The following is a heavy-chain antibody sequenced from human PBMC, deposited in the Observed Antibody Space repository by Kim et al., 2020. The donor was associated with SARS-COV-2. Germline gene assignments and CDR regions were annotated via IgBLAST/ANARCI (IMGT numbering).Heavy chain of an antibody. D-gene: IGHD2-15*01. Sequence: GGSLRLSCAASGFSFGDYSMHWVRHVPGKGLEWVSGINYNSNPMIYADSVKGRFTISRDNARNSLYLQMTDLRSEDTALYYCGKVAVGRAVDREGYYFDSWGQGTPVTVSS. CDR1: GFSFGDYS. V-gene: IGHV3-9*01. CDR2: INYNSNPM. CDR3: GKVAVGRAVDREGYYFDS. J-gene: IGHJ4*02.